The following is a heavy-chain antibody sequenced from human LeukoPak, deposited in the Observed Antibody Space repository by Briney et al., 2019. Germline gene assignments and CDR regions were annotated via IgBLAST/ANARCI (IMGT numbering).Heavy chain of an antibody. CDR3: AREEYSSSSFHDY. Sequence: GGSLRLSCAASGFTFSSYWMSWVRQAPGKGLEWVANIEQGGSERYYVDSVRGRFTISRDNAKNSMYLQMNRLRAEDTAVYYCAREEYSSSSFHDYWGQGTLVTVSS. CDR1: GFTFSSYW. V-gene: IGHV3-7*01. J-gene: IGHJ4*02. D-gene: IGHD6-6*01. CDR2: IEQGGSER.